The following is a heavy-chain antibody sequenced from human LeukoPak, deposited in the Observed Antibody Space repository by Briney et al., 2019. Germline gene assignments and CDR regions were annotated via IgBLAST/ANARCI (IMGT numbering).Heavy chain of an antibody. CDR1: GFTLDEFG. CDR3: ARSAVPYGLDI. V-gene: IGHV3-20*04. D-gene: IGHD2-2*01. J-gene: IGHJ3*02. Sequence: GGSLRLSCGVSGFTLDEFGMSWVRQAPGKGLEWISSLHRNGARTGYADSVKGRFTTSRDNPKNSLYLQMNSLRAEDTAVYYCARSAVPYGLDIWGQGTMVTVSS. CDR2: LHRNGART.